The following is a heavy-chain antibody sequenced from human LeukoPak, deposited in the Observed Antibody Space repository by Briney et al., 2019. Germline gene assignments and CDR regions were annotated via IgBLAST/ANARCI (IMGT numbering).Heavy chain of an antibody. CDR2: IYYSGST. V-gene: IGHV4-59*12. CDR3: ARRGGDYEYYYYMDV. Sequence: SETLSLTCTVSGGSISSYYWTWLRQPPGKGLEWIGYIYYSGSTNYNPSLKSRVTISVDTSKNQFSLKLSSVTAADTAVYYCARRGGDYEYYYYMDVWGKGTTVTISS. D-gene: IGHD4-17*01. J-gene: IGHJ6*03. CDR1: GGSISSYY.